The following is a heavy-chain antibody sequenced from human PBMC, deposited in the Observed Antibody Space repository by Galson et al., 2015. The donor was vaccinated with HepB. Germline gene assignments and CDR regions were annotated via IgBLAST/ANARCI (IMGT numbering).Heavy chain of an antibody. CDR2: IKQDGSEK. D-gene: IGHD3-22*01. V-gene: IGHV3-7*01. CDR3: ARDSGLAD. J-gene: IGHJ4*02. Sequence: SMRLSCAASGFTFSTYWMNWVRQAPGKGLEWVANIKQDGSEKGYVDSVKGRFTISRDNAKNSLYLQMNSLRAEDTAVYYCARDSGLADWGQGTLVTVSS. CDR1: GFTFSTYW.